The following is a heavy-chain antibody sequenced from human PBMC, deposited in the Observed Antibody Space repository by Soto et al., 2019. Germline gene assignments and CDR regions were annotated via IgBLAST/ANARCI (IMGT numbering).Heavy chain of an antibody. V-gene: IGHV1-46*01. CDR2: INPSGGST. J-gene: IGHJ4*02. CDR1: GGTFSSYV. D-gene: IGHD3-3*01. CDR3: ARFLRYYDFWSGYYDY. Sequence: GASVKVSCKACGGTFSSYVISCVRQAPGQGLEWMGRINPSGGSTSYAQKFQGRVTMTRDTSTSTVYMELSSLRSEDAAVYYCARFLRYYDFWSGYYDYWGQGTLVTVSS.